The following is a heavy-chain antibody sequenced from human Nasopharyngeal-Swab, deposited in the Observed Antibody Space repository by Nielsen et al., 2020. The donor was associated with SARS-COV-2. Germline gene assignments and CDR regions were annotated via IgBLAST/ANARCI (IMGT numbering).Heavy chain of an antibody. D-gene: IGHD2-2*03. CDR1: GFTFGSYA. CDR3: AKDPGYCSSTSCYSNWFDP. V-gene: IGHV3-23*01. CDR2: ISGSGGST. Sequence: GESLKISCAASGFTFGSYAMSWVRQAPGKGLEWVSAISGSGGSTYYADSVKGRFTISRDNSKNTLYLQMNSLRAEDTAVYYCAKDPGYCSSTSCYSNWFDPWGQGTLVTVSS. J-gene: IGHJ5*02.